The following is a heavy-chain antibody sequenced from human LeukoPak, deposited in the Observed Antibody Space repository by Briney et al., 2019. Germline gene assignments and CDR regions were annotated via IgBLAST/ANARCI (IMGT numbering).Heavy chain of an antibody. J-gene: IGHJ6*03. CDR1: GFTFSDYY. CDR2: ISSSGSTI. CDR3: ARGSYSSGWYEARSYYYMDV. D-gene: IGHD6-19*01. V-gene: IGHV3-11*01. Sequence: GGSLRLSCAASGFTFSDYYMSWIRQAPGKGLEWVSYISSSGSTIYYADSVKGRFTISRDNAKNSLYLQMNSLRAEDTAVYYCARGSYSSGWYEARSYYYMDVWGKGTTVTISS.